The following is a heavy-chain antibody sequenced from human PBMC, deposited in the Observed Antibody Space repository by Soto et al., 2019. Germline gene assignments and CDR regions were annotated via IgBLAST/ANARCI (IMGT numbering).Heavy chain of an antibody. CDR3: ATGGGRRRGRLTTTVTTNGVADY. CDR1: GYTLTELS. J-gene: IGHJ4*02. D-gene: IGHD4-4*01. V-gene: IGHV1-24*01. CDR2: FDPEDGET. Sequence: ASVKVSCKVSGYTLTELSMHWVRQAPGKGLEWMGGFDPEDGETIYAQKFQGRVTMTEDTSTDTAYMELSSLRSEDTAVYYCATGGGRRRGRLTTTVTTNGVADYWGQGTLVTVS.